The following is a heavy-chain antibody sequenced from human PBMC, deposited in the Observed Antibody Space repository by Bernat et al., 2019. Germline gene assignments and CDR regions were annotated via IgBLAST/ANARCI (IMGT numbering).Heavy chain of an antibody. CDR1: GYGFTTYW. D-gene: IGHD3-10*01. V-gene: IGHV5-51*03. CDR2: IFPADSDT. Sequence: EVQLVQSGGEVKKPGESLRISCETSGYGFTTYWIAWVRQMPGKGLEWMGIIFPADSDTRYSPSFEGQVTISVDKSIGTAYLQWSSLKASDTAMYYCARRRITYYFDYWGQGTLVTVSS. CDR3: ARRRITYYFDY. J-gene: IGHJ4*01.